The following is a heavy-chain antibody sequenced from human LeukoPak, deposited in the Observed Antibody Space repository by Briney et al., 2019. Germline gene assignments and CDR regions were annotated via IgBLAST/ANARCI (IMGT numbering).Heavy chain of an antibody. CDR2: IYTSGST. CDR3: ARDRGTLVRGSRRGYDGYYYYMDV. Sequence: SETLSLTCTVSSGSISSGSYYWSWIRLPAGKGLEWIGRIYTSGSTNYNPSLKSRVTISVDTSKNQFSLKLSSVTAADTAVYYCARDRGTLVRGSRRGYDGYYYYMDVWGKGTTVTISS. D-gene: IGHD3-10*01. V-gene: IGHV4-61*02. J-gene: IGHJ6*03. CDR1: SGSISSGSYY.